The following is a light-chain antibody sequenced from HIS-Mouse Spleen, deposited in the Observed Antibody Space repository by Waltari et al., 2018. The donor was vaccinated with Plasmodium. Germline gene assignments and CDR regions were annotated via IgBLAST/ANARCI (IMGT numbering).Light chain of an antibody. CDR3: QQYNNWSFT. V-gene: IGKV3-15*01. CDR2: GAS. Sequence: EIVMTQSPATLSVSPGERATLSCRASQSVSSNLAWYQQQPGQVPRLLIYGASTRATGIPARFSGSGSGTEFTLTISSLQSEDFAVYYCQQYNNWSFTFGPGTKVDIK. CDR1: QSVSSN. J-gene: IGKJ3*01.